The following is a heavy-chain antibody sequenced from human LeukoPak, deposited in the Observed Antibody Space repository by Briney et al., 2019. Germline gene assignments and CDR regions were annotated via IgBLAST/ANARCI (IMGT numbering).Heavy chain of an antibody. CDR1: GGSISSGDYY. CDR3: VRAVLTGHKYYYYGMDV. CDR2: IYYSGST. Sequence: SQTLSLTCTVSGGSISSGDYYWSWIRQPPGKGLEWIGYIYYSGSTYYNPSLKSRVTISVDTSKNQFSLKLSSVTAADTAVYYCVRAVLTGHKYYYYGMDVWGQGTTVTVSS. V-gene: IGHV4-30-4*01. J-gene: IGHJ6*02. D-gene: IGHD3-9*01.